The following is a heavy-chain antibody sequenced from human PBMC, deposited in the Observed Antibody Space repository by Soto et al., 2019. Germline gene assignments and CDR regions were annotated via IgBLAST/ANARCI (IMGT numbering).Heavy chain of an antibody. D-gene: IGHD2-15*01. J-gene: IGHJ4*02. Sequence: GVLRLSCAASGFTFSSYAMSWVRQAPGKGLEWVSAISGSGGSTYYADSVKGRFTISRDNSKNTLYLQMNSLRAEDTAVYYCAKDEGYCSGGSCYPLDYWGQGTLVTVYS. CDR1: GFTFSSYA. V-gene: IGHV3-23*01. CDR2: ISGSGGST. CDR3: AKDEGYCSGGSCYPLDY.